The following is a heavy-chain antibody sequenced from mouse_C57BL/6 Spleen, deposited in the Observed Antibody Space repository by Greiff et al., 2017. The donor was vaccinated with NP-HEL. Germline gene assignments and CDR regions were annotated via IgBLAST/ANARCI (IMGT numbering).Heavy chain of an antibody. CDR2: IYPRDGST. CDR3: ARDSSKHYYAMDY. D-gene: IGHD3-2*02. CDR1: GYTFTDHT. Sequence: VHLVESDAELVKPGASVKISCKVSGYTFTDHTIHWMKQRPEQGLEWIGYIYPRDGSTKYNEKFKGKATLTADKSSSTAYMQLNSLTSEDSAVYFCARDSSKHYYAMDYWGQGTSVTVSS. V-gene: IGHV1-78*01. J-gene: IGHJ4*01.